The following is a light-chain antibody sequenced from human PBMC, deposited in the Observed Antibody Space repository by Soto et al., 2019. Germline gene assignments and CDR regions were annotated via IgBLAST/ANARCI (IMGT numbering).Light chain of an antibody. V-gene: IGKV3-11*01. Sequence: EIVLTQSPATLSLSPGERATLSCRASESVTSFLAWYQQKPGQAPRLLIYDASNRATGISARFSGSGSGTDFTLTISSLEPEDFAVYYCQQRSDWPRTFGQGIKVDIK. J-gene: IGKJ1*01. CDR1: ESVTSF. CDR2: DAS. CDR3: QQRSDWPRT.